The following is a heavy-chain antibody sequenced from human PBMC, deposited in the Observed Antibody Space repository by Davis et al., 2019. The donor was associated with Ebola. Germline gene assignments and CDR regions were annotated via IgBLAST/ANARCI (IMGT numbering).Heavy chain of an antibody. CDR1: GYTFTSYG. CDR3: ARGDGYSYGLGGKGYFDL. Sequence: ASVKVSCKASGYTFTSYGISWVRQAPGQGLEWMGWINAGNGNTNYSQKFQGRVTITRDTSASTAYMELSSLRSDDTAVYYCARGDGYSYGLGGKGYFDLWGRGTLVTVSS. J-gene: IGHJ2*01. D-gene: IGHD5-18*01. CDR2: INAGNGNT. V-gene: IGHV1-18*01.